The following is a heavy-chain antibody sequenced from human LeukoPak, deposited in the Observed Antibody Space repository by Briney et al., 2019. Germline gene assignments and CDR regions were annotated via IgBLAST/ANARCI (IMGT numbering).Heavy chain of an antibody. V-gene: IGHV4-39*01. J-gene: IGHJ4*02. Sequence: PSETLSLTCSVSGGSISSSSYHWGWIRQSPGKGLEWIGSIYYSGSAYYNPSLKSRLTISVDTSKNQFSLKLSSETAADTAVYYCARCISMVRGVIRPPDYWGQGTLVTVSS. CDR2: IYYSGSA. CDR1: GGSISSSSYH. CDR3: ARCISMVRGVIRPPDY. D-gene: IGHD3-10*01.